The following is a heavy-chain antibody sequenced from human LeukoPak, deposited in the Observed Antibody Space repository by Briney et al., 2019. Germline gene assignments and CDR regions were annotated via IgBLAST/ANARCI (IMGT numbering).Heavy chain of an antibody. Sequence: PSETLPLTCTVSGGFISSYYWRWLRQPPGKGLDWIGYIYYSGCPNSIPSRISRFTISVDTSQNQFSMKLSSVAAADSAVYYCARMGGSGSLDDGGQGTLVTV. D-gene: IGHD3-10*01. CDR1: GGFISSYY. J-gene: IGHJ4*02. CDR3: ARMGGSGSLDD. CDR2: IYYSGCP. V-gene: IGHV4-59*01.